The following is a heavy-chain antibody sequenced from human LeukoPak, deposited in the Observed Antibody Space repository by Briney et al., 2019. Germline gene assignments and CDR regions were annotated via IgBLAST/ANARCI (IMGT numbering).Heavy chain of an antibody. D-gene: IGHD6-19*01. CDR3: AKGGGLAVVYVVDFYYMDV. CDR2: ISGGGGST. CDR1: GFTFSGYA. Sequence: GGSLRLSCAASGFTFSGYAMSWVRQTPGKGLEWVSAISGGGGSTYYADSVKGRFTLSRDNSKNTLFLLMNSLRAEDTAVYYRAKGGGLAVVYVVDFYYMDVWGKGTTVTVSS. V-gene: IGHV3-23*01. J-gene: IGHJ6*03.